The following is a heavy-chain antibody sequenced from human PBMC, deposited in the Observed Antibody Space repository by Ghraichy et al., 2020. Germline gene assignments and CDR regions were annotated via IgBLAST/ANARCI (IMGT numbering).Heavy chain of an antibody. J-gene: IGHJ4*02. CDR2: IWADGSVK. V-gene: IGHV3-33*01. CDR3: SRDRYDKSWYFHLPDH. Sequence: GGSLRLSCEVSGFTFSSYGMHWVRQAPGKGLEWVGIIWADGSVKYYGDAVRGRFAISRDNSKNTMDLQMSSLGAEDTAGYYGSRDRYDKSWYFHLPDHWGQGTLVTVST. D-gene: IGHD3-22*01. CDR1: GFTFSSYG.